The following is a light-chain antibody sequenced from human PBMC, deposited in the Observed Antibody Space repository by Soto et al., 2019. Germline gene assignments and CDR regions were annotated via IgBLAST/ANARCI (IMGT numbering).Light chain of an antibody. Sequence: QSALTQPPSASGSPGQSVTISCNGTSSDVGGYNFVSWYQQYPGKAPKLMIYEVSKRPSGVPDRFSGSKSGNTASLTVSGLQAEDEADYYCSSYAGSDNYVFGTGTKLTVL. CDR1: SSDVGGYNF. CDR2: EVS. CDR3: SSYAGSDNYV. V-gene: IGLV2-8*01. J-gene: IGLJ1*01.